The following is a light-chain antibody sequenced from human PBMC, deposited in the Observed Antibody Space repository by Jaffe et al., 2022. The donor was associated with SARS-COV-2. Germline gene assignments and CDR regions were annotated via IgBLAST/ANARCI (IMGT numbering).Light chain of an antibody. CDR1: NSDVGGYNS. CDR2: DVA. V-gene: IGLV2-14*01. Sequence: QSALTQPASVSGSPGQSITISCTGTNSDVGGYNSVSWYQQHPGKAPRLMIYDVANRPSGVSNRFSGSKSGNTASLTISGLQAEDEADYYCNSYTNSSRIFGTGTNVAVL. CDR3: NSYTNSSRI. J-gene: IGLJ1*01.